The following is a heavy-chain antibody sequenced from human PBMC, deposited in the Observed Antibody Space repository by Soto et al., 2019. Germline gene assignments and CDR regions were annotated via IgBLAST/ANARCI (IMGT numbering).Heavy chain of an antibody. V-gene: IGHV4-30-4*08. J-gene: IGHJ5*02. CDR1: GGSVSSGDYY. CDR2: IYDSGST. CDR3: ARDRDSSGYYSPWFDP. Sequence: SESLSPTCPVSGGSVSSGDYYWSWIRQPPGRGLEWIAYIYDSGSTYYNPSLKSRVTISVDTSKNQYSLKLSSVTAADTAVYYCARDRDSSGYYSPWFDPWGQGTLVTVSS. D-gene: IGHD3-22*01.